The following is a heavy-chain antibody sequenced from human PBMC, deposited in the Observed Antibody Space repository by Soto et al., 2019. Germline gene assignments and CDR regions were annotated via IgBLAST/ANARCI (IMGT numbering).Heavy chain of an antibody. J-gene: IGHJ3*02. V-gene: IGHV1-18*01. CDR1: GYPFTSYG. CDR3: ARYYYDSSGYPEAFDI. Sequence: ASVKVSCKASGYPFTSYGISWVRQAPGQGLEWMGWISAYNGNTNYAQKLQGRVTMTTDTSTSTAYMELRSLRSDDTAVYYCARYYYDSSGYPEAFDIWGQGTMVTVSS. CDR2: ISAYNGNT. D-gene: IGHD3-22*01.